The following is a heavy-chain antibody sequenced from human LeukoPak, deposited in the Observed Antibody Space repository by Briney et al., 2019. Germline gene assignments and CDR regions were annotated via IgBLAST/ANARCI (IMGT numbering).Heavy chain of an antibody. CDR3: ARDWRVGFSEIVD. J-gene: IGHJ4*02. D-gene: IGHD3-3*01. CDR2: ISGSGGST. V-gene: IGHV3-23*01. CDR1: GFTFSSYA. Sequence: PGGSLRLSCAASGFTFSSYAMSWVRQAPGKGLEWVSAISGSGGSTYYADSVKGRFTISRDNSKNTLYLQMNSLRAEDTAVYYCARDWRVGFSEIVDWGQGTLVTVSS.